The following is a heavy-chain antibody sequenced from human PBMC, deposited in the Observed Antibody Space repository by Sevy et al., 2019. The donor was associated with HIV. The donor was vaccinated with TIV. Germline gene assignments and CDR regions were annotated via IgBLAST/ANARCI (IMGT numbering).Heavy chain of an antibody. CDR2: IYYSWST. V-gene: IGHV4-31*03. D-gene: IGHD3-22*01. CDR1: GGSISSGSYF. J-gene: IGHJ4*02. Sequence: SETLSLTCTVSGGSISSGSYFWSWIRQHPGKGLEWIGYIYYSWSTYYNPSLKSRVTISVDTSKNQFSLKLSSVTAADTAVYYCARGHYYDSSGYFDYWGQGTLVTVSS. CDR3: ARGHYYDSSGYFDY.